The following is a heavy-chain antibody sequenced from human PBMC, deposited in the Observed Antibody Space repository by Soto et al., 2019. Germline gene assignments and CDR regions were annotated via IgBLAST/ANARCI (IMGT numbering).Heavy chain of an antibody. J-gene: IGHJ6*02. CDR2: IYYSGST. D-gene: IGHD3-9*01. CDR3: ARGVYYDILTGYYIGSPYYGMDV. Sequence: SETLSLTCTVSGGSISSYYWSWIRQPPGKGLEWIGYIYYSGSTNYNPSLKSRVTISVDTSKNQFSLKLSSVTAADTAVYYWARGVYYDILTGYYIGSPYYGMDVWGQGTTVTVSS. V-gene: IGHV4-59*01. CDR1: GGSISSYY.